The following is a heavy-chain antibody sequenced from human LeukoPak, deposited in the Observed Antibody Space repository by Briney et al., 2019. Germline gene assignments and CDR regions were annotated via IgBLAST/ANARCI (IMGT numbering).Heavy chain of an antibody. Sequence: ASVKVSCKASGGTFSSYAISWVRQAPGQGLEWMGGIIPIFGTANYAQKFQGRVTITTDESTSTAYMELSSLRSEDTAVYYCARRGNTGDAFDIWGQGTMVTVSS. V-gene: IGHV1-69*05. CDR3: ARRGNTGDAFDI. CDR1: GGTFSSYA. D-gene: IGHD1/OR15-1a*01. CDR2: IIPIFGTA. J-gene: IGHJ3*02.